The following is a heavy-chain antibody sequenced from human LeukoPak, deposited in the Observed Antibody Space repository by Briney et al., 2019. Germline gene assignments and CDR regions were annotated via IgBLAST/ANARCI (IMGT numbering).Heavy chain of an antibody. CDR2: IYPGDSDT. Sequence: GEPLKISCKGSGYSFTSYWIGWVRRIPGKGREWMGIIYPGDSDTRYSPSFQGQVTISADNPISTAYLQWSSLKASDNAMNYCPGRLGRSSPRCNYYYYYGMDVWGQGTTVTVCS. D-gene: IGHD6-13*01. J-gene: IGHJ6*02. CDR3: PGRLGRSSPRCNYYYYYGMDV. V-gene: IGHV5-51*04. CDR1: GYSFTSYW.